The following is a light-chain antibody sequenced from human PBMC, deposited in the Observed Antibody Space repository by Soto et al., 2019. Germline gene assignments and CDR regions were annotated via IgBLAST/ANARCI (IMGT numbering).Light chain of an antibody. J-gene: IGKJ1*01. V-gene: IGKV1-8*01. CDR1: EGISSY. CDR2: AAS. Sequence: AIMITQSPSSLSASAGDRVTIPCRASEGISSYLAWYQHKPGKAPKLLIYAASTLQSGVASRFSGSGSGTDFTLTISGLQSEDFATYYCQQYYSYPWTSGQGTKVDIK. CDR3: QQYYSYPWT.